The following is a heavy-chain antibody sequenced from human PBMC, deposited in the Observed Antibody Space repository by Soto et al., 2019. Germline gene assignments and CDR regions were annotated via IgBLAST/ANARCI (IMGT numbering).Heavy chain of an antibody. CDR2: INAGNGNT. CDR3: ARPQTKRLYYYGSGTLLYYFDY. Sequence: ASVKVSCKASGYTFTSYGIHWVRQAPGQRLEWMGWINAGNGNTKYSQKFQGRVTITTDTSTSTAYMELRSLRSDDTAVYYCARPQTKRLYYYGSGTLLYYFDYWGQGTLVTVSS. CDR1: GYTFTSYG. J-gene: IGHJ4*02. D-gene: IGHD3-10*01. V-gene: IGHV1-3*01.